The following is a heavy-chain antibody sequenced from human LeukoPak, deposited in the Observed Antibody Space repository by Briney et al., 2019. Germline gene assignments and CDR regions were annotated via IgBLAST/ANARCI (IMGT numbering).Heavy chain of an antibody. D-gene: IGHD3-10*01. J-gene: IGHJ4*02. V-gene: IGHV5-51*01. CDR1: GYSFTSYW. CDR2: IYPGDSDT. Sequence: GESLKISCKGSGYSFTSYWIGWVRQMPGKGLEWMGIIYPGDSDTRYSPSFQGQVTISADKSISTAYLQWSSLKASDTAMYYCARQIPRKYYYGSGSIYYFDYWSQGTLVTVSS. CDR3: ARQIPRKYYYGSGSIYYFDY.